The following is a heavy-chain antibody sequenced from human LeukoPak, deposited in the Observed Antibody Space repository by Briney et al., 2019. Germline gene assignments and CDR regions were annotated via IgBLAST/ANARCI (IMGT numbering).Heavy chain of an antibody. CDR2: ISYDGSTK. CDR3: ARDLGQYYDTSDNWFDP. V-gene: IGHV3-30*04. J-gene: IGHJ5*02. Sequence: GRSLRLSCAGSGFTFSSYAMHWVRQAPGKGLEWVALISYDGSTKHYADSVKGRFTISRDNAKNTLNLQMNSLRAEDTAVYYCARDLGQYYDTSDNWFDPWGQGTLVTVSS. D-gene: IGHD3-22*01. CDR1: GFTFSSYA.